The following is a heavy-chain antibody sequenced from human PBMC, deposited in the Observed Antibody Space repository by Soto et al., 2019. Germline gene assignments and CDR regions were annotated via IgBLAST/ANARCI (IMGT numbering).Heavy chain of an antibody. Sequence: QVQLGQSGAEVKKPGSSVKISCKASGGNLSDHGVSWLRQAPGQGLEWVGGTIPVFNTAKYAPKFQGRVTIAADKSTNIAYMELGSLRSDDTAFYYCARGVYGSGNYYTGPSAFDIWGQGTLVIVSS. CDR1: GGNLSDHG. V-gene: IGHV1-69*06. CDR3: ARGVYGSGNYYTGPSAFDI. CDR2: TIPVFNTA. J-gene: IGHJ3*02. D-gene: IGHD3-10*01.